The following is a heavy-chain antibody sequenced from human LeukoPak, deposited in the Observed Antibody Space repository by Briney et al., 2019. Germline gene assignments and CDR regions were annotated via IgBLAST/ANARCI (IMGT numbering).Heavy chain of an antibody. J-gene: IGHJ4*02. Sequence: GGSLRLSCAASGFTFSSSAMSWVRQAPGQGLEWVSAISNNGGYTYYADSVQGRFTISRDNSKSTLCLQMNSLRAEDTAVYYCAKQLGYCSDGSCYFPYWGQGTLVTVSS. CDR1: GFTFSSSA. CDR3: AKQLGYCSDGSCYFPY. CDR2: ISNNGGYT. D-gene: IGHD2-15*01. V-gene: IGHV3-23*01.